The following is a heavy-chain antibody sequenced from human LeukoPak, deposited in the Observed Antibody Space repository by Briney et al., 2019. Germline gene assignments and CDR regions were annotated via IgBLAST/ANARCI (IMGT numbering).Heavy chain of an antibody. CDR2: IYHSGST. J-gene: IGHJ5*02. Sequence: PSQTLSLTCTVSGGSISSGGYYWSWIRQPPGKGLEWIGYIYHSGSTYYNPSLKSRVTISVDRSKNQFSLKLSSVTAADTAVYYCARFVVVPAARGSDWFDPWGQGTLVTVSS. D-gene: IGHD2-2*01. CDR3: ARFVVVPAARGSDWFDP. CDR1: GGSISSGGYY. V-gene: IGHV4-30-2*01.